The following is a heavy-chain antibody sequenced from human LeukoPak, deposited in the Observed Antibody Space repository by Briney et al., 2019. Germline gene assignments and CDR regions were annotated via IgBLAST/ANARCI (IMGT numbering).Heavy chain of an antibody. V-gene: IGHV4-30-2*01. CDR1: GGSISSGGYY. Sequence: SQTLSLTCTVSGGSISSGGYYWSWIRQPPGKGLEWIGYIYHSGSTYYNPSLKSRVTISVDRSKNQFSLKLSSVTAADTAVYYCARADIVLILGFRAFDIWGQGTMVTVSS. J-gene: IGHJ3*02. D-gene: IGHD2-8*01. CDR3: ARADIVLILGFRAFDI. CDR2: IYHSGST.